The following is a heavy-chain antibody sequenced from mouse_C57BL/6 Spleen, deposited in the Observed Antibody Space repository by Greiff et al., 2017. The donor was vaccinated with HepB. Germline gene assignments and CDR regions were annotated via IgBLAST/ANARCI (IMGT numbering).Heavy chain of an antibody. Sequence: QVQLQQPGAELVMPGASVKLSCKASGYTFTSYWMHWVKQRPGQGLEWIGEIDPSDSYTNYNQKFKGKSTLTVDKSSSTAYMQLSSLTSEDSAVYYCARSGSLHFDYWGQGTTLTVSS. V-gene: IGHV1-69*01. D-gene: IGHD3-1*01. CDR1: GYTFTSYW. CDR3: ARSGSLHFDY. CDR2: IDPSDSYT. J-gene: IGHJ2*01.